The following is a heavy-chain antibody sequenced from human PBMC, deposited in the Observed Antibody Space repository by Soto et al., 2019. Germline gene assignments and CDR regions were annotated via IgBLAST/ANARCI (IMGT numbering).Heavy chain of an antibody. Sequence: SETLSLTCTVSGGSISSGGYYWSWIRQHPGKGLEWIGYIYYSGSTYYNPSLKSRVTISVDTSKNQFSLKLSSVTAADTAVYYCARIRVSQLFLDYWGQGTLVTVSS. CDR2: IYYSGST. V-gene: IGHV4-31*03. J-gene: IGHJ4*02. D-gene: IGHD3-10*01. CDR3: ARIRVSQLFLDY. CDR1: GGSISSGGYY.